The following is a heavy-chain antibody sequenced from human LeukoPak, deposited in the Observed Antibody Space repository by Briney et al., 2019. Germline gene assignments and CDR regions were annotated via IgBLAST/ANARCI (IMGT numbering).Heavy chain of an antibody. V-gene: IGHV1-2*02. J-gene: IGHJ4*02. D-gene: IGHD6-19*01. CDR1: GYTFTGYY. CDR2: INPNSGGT. Sequence: GASVKVSCKASGYTFTGYYMHWVRQAPGQGLEWMGWINPNSGGTNYAQKFQGRVTMTRDTSISTAYMELSRLRSDDTAVYYCARLTFPPSYSSGWYDLSYWGQGTLVTVSS. CDR3: ARLTFPPSYSSGWYDLSY.